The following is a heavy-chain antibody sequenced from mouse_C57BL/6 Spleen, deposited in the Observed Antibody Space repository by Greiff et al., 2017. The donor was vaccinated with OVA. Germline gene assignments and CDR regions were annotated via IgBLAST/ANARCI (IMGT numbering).Heavy chain of an antibody. CDR1: GYTFTSYW. CDR2: IDPSDSYT. J-gene: IGHJ4*01. D-gene: IGHD3-1*01. Sequence: QVQLQQPGAELVKPGASVKLSCKASGYTFTSYWMQWVKQRPGQGLEWIGEIDPSDSYTNYNQKVKGKATLTVDTSSSTAYMQLSSLTSEDSAVYYCARSGGYYAMDYWGQGTSVTVSS. CDR3: ARSGGYYAMDY. V-gene: IGHV1-50*01.